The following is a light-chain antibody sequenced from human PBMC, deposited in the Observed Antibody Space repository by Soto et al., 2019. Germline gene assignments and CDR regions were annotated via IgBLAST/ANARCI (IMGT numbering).Light chain of an antibody. CDR2: EAS. Sequence: DIQITQSPATLSASVGDRVTITCRASQTISSWLAWYQQKPGKAPKLLIYEASSLESGVPSRFSGSKSGTEFTLTISSLQPDDFATYYCQQYNSFTWTFGQGTKVEIK. J-gene: IGKJ1*01. CDR3: QQYNSFTWT. CDR1: QTISSW. V-gene: IGKV1-5*03.